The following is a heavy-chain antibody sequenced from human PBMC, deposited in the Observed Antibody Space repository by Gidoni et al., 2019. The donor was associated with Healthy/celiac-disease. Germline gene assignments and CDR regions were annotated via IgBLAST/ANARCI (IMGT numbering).Heavy chain of an antibody. CDR2: IIGSGGST. CDR3: AKSSRVRSSWYWFDP. CDR1: GFTFSSYS. V-gene: IGHV3-23*01. J-gene: IGHJ5*02. Sequence: EVQLLESGGGLVQPGGSLRLSCAASGFTFSSYSMRWVRQAPGKGLGWFSSIIGSGGSTYYADSVKGRFTISRDNSKNTLYLQMNSLRAEDTAVYYCAKSSRVRSSWYWFDPWGQGTLVTVSS. D-gene: IGHD6-13*01.